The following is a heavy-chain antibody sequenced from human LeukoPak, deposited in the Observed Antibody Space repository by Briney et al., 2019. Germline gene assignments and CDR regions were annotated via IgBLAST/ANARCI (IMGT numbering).Heavy chain of an antibody. CDR2: INQGGTA. CDR1: GGPFSGYY. Sequence: SETLSLTCAVYGGPFSGYYWTWIRQPPGKGLEWIGEINQGGTANYNPSLRSRVTILIDTSRNQFSLRLSSVTAADTAVYYCARGRLFSGYRGDVGHEDFDYWGQGSLVTVSS. D-gene: IGHD5-12*01. J-gene: IGHJ4*02. CDR3: ARGRLFSGYRGDVGHEDFDY. V-gene: IGHV4-34*01.